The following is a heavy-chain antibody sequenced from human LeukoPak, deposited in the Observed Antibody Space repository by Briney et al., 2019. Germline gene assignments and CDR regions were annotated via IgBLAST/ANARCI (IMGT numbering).Heavy chain of an antibody. J-gene: IGHJ4*02. Sequence: GGSLRLSCAASGFTFSSYWMSWVRQALGKGLEWVANIKQDGSEKYYVDSVKGRFTISRDNAKNSLYLQMNSLRAEDTAVYYCAREQYGDYFDYWGQGALVTVSS. CDR2: IKQDGSEK. CDR3: AREQYGDYFDY. D-gene: IGHD4-17*01. CDR1: GFTFSSYW. V-gene: IGHV3-7*01.